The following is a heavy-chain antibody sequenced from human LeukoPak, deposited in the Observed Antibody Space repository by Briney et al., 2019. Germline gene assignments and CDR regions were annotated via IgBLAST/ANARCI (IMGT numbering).Heavy chain of an antibody. J-gene: IGHJ5*02. D-gene: IGHD3-10*01. CDR3: ARGNSLSSYYNWLDP. V-gene: IGHV1-2*02. CDR2: LHPNSGGT. CDR1: GYTFSDYY. Sequence: ASVKVSCKAAGYTFSDYYIHWVRQAPGHGPEWMGWLHPNSGGTKYADKFQGRVTMTRETSISTAYMELSRLKSDDTAVYYCARGNSLSSYYNWLDPWGQGTLVTVSS.